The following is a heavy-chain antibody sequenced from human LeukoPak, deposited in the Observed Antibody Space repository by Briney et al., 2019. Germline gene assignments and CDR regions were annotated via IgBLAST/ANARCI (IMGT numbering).Heavy chain of an antibody. D-gene: IGHD3-3*01. Sequence: ASVKVSGKASGYTFTSYDTNWVRQATGQGLEWMGWMNPNSGNTGYAQKFQGRVTMTRNTSISTAYMELSSLRSEDTAVYYCARVFWSGYYSDWFDPWGQGTLVTVSS. J-gene: IGHJ5*02. CDR2: MNPNSGNT. CDR1: GYTFTSYD. V-gene: IGHV1-8*01. CDR3: ARVFWSGYYSDWFDP.